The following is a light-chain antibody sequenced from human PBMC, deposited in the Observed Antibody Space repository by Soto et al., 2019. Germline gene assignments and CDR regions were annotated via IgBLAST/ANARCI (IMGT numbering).Light chain of an antibody. J-gene: IGLJ1*01. CDR2: FNN. V-gene: IGLV1-47*02. CDR3: AAWDDSLSGYV. Sequence: QSVLTQPPSASGTPGQRVTMSCSGSSSNIGSNYVYWYQQLPGTAPKLLIYFNNQRPSGVPDRFSGSKSGTSASLAISGLRSEDEADYYCAAWDDSLSGYVFGTGTKLTVL. CDR1: SSNIGSNY.